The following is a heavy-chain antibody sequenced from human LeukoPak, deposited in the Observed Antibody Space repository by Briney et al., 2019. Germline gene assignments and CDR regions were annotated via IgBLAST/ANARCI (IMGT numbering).Heavy chain of an antibody. D-gene: IGHD3-3*01. V-gene: IGHV3-7*01. CDR3: ARDFLLFGVVVPNDF. Sequence: GGALRLSCAASGFTFNTFWMSCVRQAPGKGLEWVANINQEGSEQYYVDSVKGRFTISRDNAKNTLSLQMHSLRVEDTAIYYCARDFLLFGVVVPNDFWGQGTMVAVSS. CDR1: GFTFNTFW. CDR2: INQEGSEQ. J-gene: IGHJ4*02.